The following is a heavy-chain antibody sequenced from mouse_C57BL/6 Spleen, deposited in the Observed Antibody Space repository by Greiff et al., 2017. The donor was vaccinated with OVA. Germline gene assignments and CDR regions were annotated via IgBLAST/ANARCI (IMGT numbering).Heavy chain of an antibody. D-gene: IGHD1-1*01. V-gene: IGHV1-69*01. CDR3: ARFGTTVAAYYYAMDY. J-gene: IGHJ4*01. CDR1: GYTFTSYW. Sequence: QVQLQQPGAELVMPGASVKLSCKASGYTFTSYWMHWVKQRPGQGLEWIGEIDPSYSYTNYNQKFKGKSTLTVDKSSSTAYMQLSSLTSEDSAVYYCARFGTTVAAYYYAMDYWGQGTSVTVSS. CDR2: IDPSYSYT.